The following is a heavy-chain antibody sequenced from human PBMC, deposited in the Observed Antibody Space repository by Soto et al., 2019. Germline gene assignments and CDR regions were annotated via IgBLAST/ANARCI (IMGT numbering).Heavy chain of an antibody. CDR3: PKGMSGSPSYNWFDP. CDR2: IGGSGAST. D-gene: IGHD6-6*01. CDR1: GFTFSSYA. V-gene: IGHV3-23*01. J-gene: IGHJ5*02. Sequence: GGCLRLSCAASGFTFSSYAMGWVRQAPGKGLEWVSAIGGSGASTFYADSVKGRFTISRDNSKSTLYLQMNSLRAEDTALYYCPKGMSGSPSYNWFDPWGRGTLVTVSS.